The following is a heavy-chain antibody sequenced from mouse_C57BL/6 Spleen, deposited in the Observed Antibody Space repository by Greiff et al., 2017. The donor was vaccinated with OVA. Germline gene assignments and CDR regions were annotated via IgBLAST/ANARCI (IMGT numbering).Heavy chain of an antibody. V-gene: IGHV3-1*01. J-gene: IGHJ3*01. CDR1: CYSITSGYD. CDR3: AREGGGSSYGGFAY. Sequence: DVKLVESGPGMVKPSQSLSLTCTVTCYSITSGYDWHWLRHFPGNKLEWMGYISYSGSTNYNPSLQSRISLTHDTSKNHFFLKLNSVTTEDAATYYCAREGGGSSYGGFAYWGQGTLVTVSA. D-gene: IGHD1-1*01. CDR2: ISYSGST.